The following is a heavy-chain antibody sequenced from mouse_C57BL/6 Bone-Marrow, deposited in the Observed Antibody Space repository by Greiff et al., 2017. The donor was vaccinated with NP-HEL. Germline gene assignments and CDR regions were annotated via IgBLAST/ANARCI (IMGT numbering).Heavy chain of an antibody. CDR3: AREGNYPYAMDY. V-gene: IGHV1-75*01. J-gene: IGHJ4*01. CDR2: IFPGSGST. Sequence: KQRPGQGLEWIGWIFPGSGSTYYNEKFKGKATLTVDKSSSTAYMLLSSLTSEDSAVYFCAREGNYPYAMDYWGQGTSVTVSS. D-gene: IGHD2-1*01.